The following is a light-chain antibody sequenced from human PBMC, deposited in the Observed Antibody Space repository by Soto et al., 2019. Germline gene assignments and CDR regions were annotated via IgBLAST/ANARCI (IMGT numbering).Light chain of an antibody. V-gene: IGLV2-11*01. CDR3: CSYADNYTYV. J-gene: IGLJ1*01. CDR1: SSDVGGYNY. CDR2: DVT. Sequence: QSALTQPRSVSGSPGQSVTFSCTGTSSDVGGYNYVSWYQQHPGKAPKLMIFDVTKRPSGVPDRFSGSKSGNTASLTISGLQAEDEADYYCCSYADNYTYVFGTGTKVTVL.